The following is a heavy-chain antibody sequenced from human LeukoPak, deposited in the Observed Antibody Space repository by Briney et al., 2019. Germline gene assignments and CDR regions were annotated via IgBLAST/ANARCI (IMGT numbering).Heavy chain of an antibody. J-gene: IGHJ4*02. CDR1: GFTFSAYG. D-gene: IGHD2-21*02. CDR2: ITYSSGNT. Sequence: GGSLRLSCAASGFTFSAYGMSWFRQAPGKGLEWVSAITYSSGNTYYADSVKGRFTISRDNSKNTLYLQMNSLRAEDTALYYCAKDGTGCGGDCFSDYWGQGTLVTVSS. V-gene: IGHV3-23*01. CDR3: AKDGTGCGGDCFSDY.